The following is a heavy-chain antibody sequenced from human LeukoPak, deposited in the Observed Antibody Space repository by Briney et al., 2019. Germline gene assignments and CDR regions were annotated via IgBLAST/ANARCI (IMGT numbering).Heavy chain of an antibody. D-gene: IGHD6-13*01. CDR1: GFTFGDYA. Sequence: PGRSLRLSCAASGFTFGDYAMHWVRQAPGRGLEWVSGISWNSGSIGYADSVKGRFTISRDNAKNSLYLQMSSLRAEDTALYYCAKDATGSSWYGADYWGQGTLVTVSS. J-gene: IGHJ4*02. V-gene: IGHV3-9*01. CDR2: ISWNSGSI. CDR3: AKDATGSSWYGADY.